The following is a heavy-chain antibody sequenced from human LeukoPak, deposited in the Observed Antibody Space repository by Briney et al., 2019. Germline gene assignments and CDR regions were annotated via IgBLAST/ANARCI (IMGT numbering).Heavy chain of an antibody. Sequence: GGSLRLSCAASGFTFSSYSMNWVRQAPGKGLEWVSSISSSSSYIYYADSVKGRFTISRDNAKHSLYLQMNSLRAEDTAVYYCACIPGSVGFDYWGQGTLVTVSS. CDR3: ACIPGSVGFDY. J-gene: IGHJ4*02. D-gene: IGHD2-21*01. CDR2: ISSSSSYI. CDR1: GFTFSSYS. V-gene: IGHV3-21*01.